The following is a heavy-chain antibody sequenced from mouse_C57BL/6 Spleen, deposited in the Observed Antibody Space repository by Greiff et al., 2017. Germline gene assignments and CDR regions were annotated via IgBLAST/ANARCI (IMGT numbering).Heavy chain of an antibody. V-gene: IGHV5-4*01. Sequence: EVMLVESGGGLVKPGGSLKLSCAASGFTFSSYALSWVRQTPEKRLEWVATISDGCSYTYYPDNVNGRFTISRDNAKNNLYLQMSHLRSEDTAMYYCARDAYGSAFAYWGQGTLVTVSA. D-gene: IGHD2-1*01. J-gene: IGHJ3*01. CDR3: ARDAYGSAFAY. CDR1: GFTFSSYA. CDR2: ISDGCSYT.